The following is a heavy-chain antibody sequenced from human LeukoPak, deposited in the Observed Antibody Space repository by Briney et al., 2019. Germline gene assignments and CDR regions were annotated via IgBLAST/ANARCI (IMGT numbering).Heavy chain of an antibody. CDR1: GGSFSGYY. CDR3: ARAKGSRG. Sequence: SETLSLTCAVYGGSFSGYYWSWIRQPPGKGLEWIGEINHSGSTNYNPSLKSRVTISVDTSKNQFSLKLSSVTAEDTAVYYCARAKGSRGWGQGTLVTVSS. V-gene: IGHV4-34*01. CDR2: INHSGST. D-gene: IGHD3-10*01. J-gene: IGHJ4*02.